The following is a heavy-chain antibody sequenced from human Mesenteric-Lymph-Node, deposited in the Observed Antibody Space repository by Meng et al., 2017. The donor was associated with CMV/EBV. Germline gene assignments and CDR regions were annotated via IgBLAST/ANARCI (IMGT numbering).Heavy chain of an antibody. Sequence: GGSLRLSCVASGFTFSDYYMSWIRQVRGKGLEWVSHISSSGSAIYYADSVKGRFTISRDNAKNSLYLQMNSLRAEDTAVYYCARRGLYSSDYWGQGTLVTVSS. CDR1: GFTFSDYY. J-gene: IGHJ4*02. CDR3: ARRGLYSSDY. D-gene: IGHD6-13*01. CDR2: ISSSGSAI. V-gene: IGHV3-11*04.